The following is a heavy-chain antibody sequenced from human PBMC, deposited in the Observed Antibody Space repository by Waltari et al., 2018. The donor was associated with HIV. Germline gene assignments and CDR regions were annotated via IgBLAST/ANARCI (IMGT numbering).Heavy chain of an antibody. V-gene: IGHV1-69*01. CDR1: AGTFSSYA. CDR3: ARGRSPGITMVRGVFYGMDV. CDR2: IIPIFGTA. D-gene: IGHD3-10*01. Sequence: QVQLVQSGAEVKKPGSSVKVSCKASAGTFSSYAISWVRQAPGPGLEWMGGIIPIFGTANYAQKFQGRVTSTTDESTSTAHMELSSLRSEDTAVYYCARGRSPGITMVRGVFYGMDVWGQGTTVTVSS. J-gene: IGHJ6*02.